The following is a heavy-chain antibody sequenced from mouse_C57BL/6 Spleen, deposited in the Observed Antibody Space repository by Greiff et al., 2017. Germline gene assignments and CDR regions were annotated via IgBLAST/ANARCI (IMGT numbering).Heavy chain of an antibody. Sequence: QVQLQQPGAELERPGSSVKLSCKASGYTFTSYWMHWVKQRPIQGLEWIGNIDPSDSETHYNQKFKDKATLTVDKSSSTAYMQLSSLTSEDSAVYYCARHGSSYDYFDYWGQGTTLTVSS. CDR2: IDPSDSET. J-gene: IGHJ2*01. CDR3: ARHGSSYDYFDY. CDR1: GYTFTSYW. V-gene: IGHV1-52*01. D-gene: IGHD1-1*01.